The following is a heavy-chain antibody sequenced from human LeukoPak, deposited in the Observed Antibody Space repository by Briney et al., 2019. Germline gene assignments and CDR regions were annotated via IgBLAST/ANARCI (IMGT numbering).Heavy chain of an antibody. CDR3: ARQGRGYCSSTSCYNWFDP. J-gene: IGHJ5*02. CDR1: GGSISSYY. Sequence: SETLSLTCTVSGGSISSYYWSWMRQPPGKGLEWIGYIYYSGSTNYNPSLKSRVTISVDTSKNQFSLKLSSVTAADTAVYYCARQGRGYCSSTSCYNWFDPWGQGTLVTVSS. CDR2: IYYSGST. V-gene: IGHV4-59*08. D-gene: IGHD2-2*01.